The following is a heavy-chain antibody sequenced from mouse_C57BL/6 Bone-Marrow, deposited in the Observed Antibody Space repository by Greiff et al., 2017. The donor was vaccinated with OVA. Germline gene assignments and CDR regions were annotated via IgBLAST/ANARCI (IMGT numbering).Heavy chain of an antibody. Sequence: EVKLEESGGDLVKPGGSLKLSCAASGFTFSSYGMSWVRQTPDKRLEWVATISSGGSYTYYPDSVKGRFTIYRDNAKNTLYLQMSSLKSEDTAMYYCARRGWFAYWGQGTLVTVSA. V-gene: IGHV5-6*02. J-gene: IGHJ3*01. CDR2: ISSGGSYT. CDR1: GFTFSSYG. CDR3: ARRGWFAY.